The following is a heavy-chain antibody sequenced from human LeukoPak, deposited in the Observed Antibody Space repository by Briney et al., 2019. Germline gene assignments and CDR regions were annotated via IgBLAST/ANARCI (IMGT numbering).Heavy chain of an antibody. Sequence: PGGSLRLSCAASGFTFSSYAMSWVRQAPGKGLEWVSAISGSGGSTYYADSVKGRFTISRDNSKNTLYLQMNSLRAEDTAVYYCAKRGLCGGDCYSKGAFDIWGQGTMVTVSS. CDR2: ISGSGGST. D-gene: IGHD2-21*02. CDR3: AKRGLCGGDCYSKGAFDI. J-gene: IGHJ3*02. CDR1: GFTFSSYA. V-gene: IGHV3-23*01.